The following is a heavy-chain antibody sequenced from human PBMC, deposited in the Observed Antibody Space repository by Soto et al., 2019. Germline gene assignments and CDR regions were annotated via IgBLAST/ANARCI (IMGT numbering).Heavy chain of an antibody. V-gene: IGHV1-69*13. D-gene: IGHD1-26*01. J-gene: IGHJ4*02. CDR1: GGSFNNYA. Sequence: ASVKVSCKASGGSFNNYAISWVRQAPGQGLEWMGGIIPVFGTPNYAQKFQGRLTIIAGEYTTTAYMELSSLRSEDTALYYCATRSSGSFHFDYWGQGTLVTVSS. CDR2: IIPVFGTP. CDR3: ATRSSGSFHFDY.